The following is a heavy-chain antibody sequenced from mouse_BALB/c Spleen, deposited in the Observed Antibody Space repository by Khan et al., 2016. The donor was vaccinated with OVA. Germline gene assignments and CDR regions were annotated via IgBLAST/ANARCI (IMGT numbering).Heavy chain of an antibody. Sequence: QVQLKESGPGLVAPSQSLSITCTVSGFSLTSYGVHWVRQPPGKGLEWLGVIWTGGSTNYNSALRSRLTINKDNSKSQVFLKMNNLQTDDTAMYYCARDLGSSHWYFDVWGAGTTVTVSS. J-gene: IGHJ1*01. V-gene: IGHV2-9*02. CDR3: ARDLGSSHWYFDV. CDR1: GFSLTSYG. CDR2: IWTGGST. D-gene: IGHD1-1*01.